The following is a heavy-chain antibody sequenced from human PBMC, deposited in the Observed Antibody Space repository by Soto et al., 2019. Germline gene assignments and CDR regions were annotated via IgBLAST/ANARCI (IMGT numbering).Heavy chain of an antibody. CDR1: GFTVSSYS. CDR2: ISGSVVST. CDR3: AAVMGSDFDHVWGSLSFDQ. Sequence: PXVALRLSCAASGFTVSSYSMSWVRQAPGKGLEWVATISGSVVSTSYTDSVKGRFIITRDNSGNTLSLQMVSLRDDDTAVYFCAAVMGSDFDHVWGSLSFDQWGQGSLVTVSS. D-gene: IGHD3-16*01. J-gene: IGHJ4*02. V-gene: IGHV3-23*01.